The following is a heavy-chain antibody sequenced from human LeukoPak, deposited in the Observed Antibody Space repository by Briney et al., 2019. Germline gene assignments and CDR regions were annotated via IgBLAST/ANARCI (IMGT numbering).Heavy chain of an antibody. CDR2: IYYSGST. CDR1: GDSISSYY. CDR3: ARGDYDYVWGSYRYVDYYYYMDV. D-gene: IGHD3-16*02. Sequence: SETLSLTCTVSGDSISSYYWSWIRQPPGKGLEWIGYIYYSGSTNYNPSLKSRVTISVDTSKNQFSLQLNSVTAADTAVYYCARGDYDYVWGSYRYVDYYYYMDVWGKGTTVTVSS. J-gene: IGHJ6*03. V-gene: IGHV4-59*01.